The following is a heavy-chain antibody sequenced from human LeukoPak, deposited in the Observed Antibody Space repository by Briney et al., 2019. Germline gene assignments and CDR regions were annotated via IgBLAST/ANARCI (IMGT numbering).Heavy chain of an antibody. Sequence: GGSLRLSCAASGFTFSSYAMSWVRQAPGKGLEWVSAISGSGGSTYYADSVKGRFTISRDNSKNTLYLQMNSLRAEDTAVYYCAKVPPPLLWFGPSSGKTDNYWGQGTLVTVSS. D-gene: IGHD3-10*01. CDR2: ISGSGGST. CDR1: GFTFSSYA. J-gene: IGHJ4*02. CDR3: AKVPPPLLWFGPSSGKTDNY. V-gene: IGHV3-23*01.